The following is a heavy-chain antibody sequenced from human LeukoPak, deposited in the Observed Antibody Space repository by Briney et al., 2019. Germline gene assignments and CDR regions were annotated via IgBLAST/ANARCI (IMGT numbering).Heavy chain of an antibody. V-gene: IGHV3-20*04. J-gene: IGHJ4*02. D-gene: IGHD5-12*01. CDR1: GGSISSYY. CDR3: ARVLGLRPFDY. CDR2: INWNGGST. Sequence: ETLSLTCTVSGGSISSYYWSWIRQPPGKGLEWVSGINWNGGSTGYTDSVKGRFTISRDTAKNSLYLQMNSLRAEDTAVYYCARVLGLRPFDYWGQGALVTVSS.